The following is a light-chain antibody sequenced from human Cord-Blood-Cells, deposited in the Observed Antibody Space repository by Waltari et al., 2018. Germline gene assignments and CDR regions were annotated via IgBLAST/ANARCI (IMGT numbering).Light chain of an antibody. CDR2: DVS. Sequence: QSALTQPASVSGSPGQSITISCTGTSSDVGGYNYVSWYQQHPGKAPKLMIYDVSKRPSGVSHRLSGSKAGHTASLAISGLQAEDEADYCCSSYTSSSTWVFGGGTKLTVL. CDR3: SSYTSSSTWV. CDR1: SSDVGGYNY. V-gene: IGLV2-14*01. J-gene: IGLJ3*02.